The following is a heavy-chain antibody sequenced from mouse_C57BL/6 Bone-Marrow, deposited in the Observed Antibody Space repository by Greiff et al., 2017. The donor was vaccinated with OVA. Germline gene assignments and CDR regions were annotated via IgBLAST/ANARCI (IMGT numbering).Heavy chain of an antibody. J-gene: IGHJ2*01. CDR3: TTSGGNFLDY. D-gene: IGHD2-1*01. CDR2: IDPENGDT. Sequence: VQLQQSGAELVRPGASVKLSCTASGFNIKDDYMHWVKQRPEQGLEWIGWIDPENGDTEYASKFQGKATITADTSSNTAYLQLSSLTSEDTAVYYCTTSGGNFLDYWGQGTTLTVSS. V-gene: IGHV14-4*01. CDR1: GFNIKDDY.